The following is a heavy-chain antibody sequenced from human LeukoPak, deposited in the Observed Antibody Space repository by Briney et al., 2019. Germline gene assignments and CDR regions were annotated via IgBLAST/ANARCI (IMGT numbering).Heavy chain of an antibody. V-gene: IGHV3-30*04. J-gene: IGHJ4*02. Sequence: GGSLRLSCAASGFTFSSYAIHWVRQAPGKGLEWVAVISFDGTDAFYADSVKGRFTISRDNSKNTLYLQMNSLRAEDTAVYYCARDLWFGENPLDSWGQGTLVTVSS. CDR3: ARDLWFGENPLDS. CDR1: GFTFSSYA. CDR2: ISFDGTDA. D-gene: IGHD3-10*01.